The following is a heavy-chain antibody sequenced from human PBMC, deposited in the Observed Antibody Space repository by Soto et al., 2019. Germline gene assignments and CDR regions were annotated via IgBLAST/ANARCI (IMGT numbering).Heavy chain of an antibody. D-gene: IGHD3-16*01. Sequence: QVQLVQSGAEVKKPGSSVKVSCKASGGTFSSYTISWVRQAPGQGREWMGRIIPILGIANYAQKFQGRVTITADKSTSTAYMERSSLRSEDTAVYYCASLGGDYYYMDVWGKGTTVTVSS. CDR3: ASLGGDYYYMDV. V-gene: IGHV1-69*02. J-gene: IGHJ6*03. CDR2: IIPILGIA. CDR1: GGTFSSYT.